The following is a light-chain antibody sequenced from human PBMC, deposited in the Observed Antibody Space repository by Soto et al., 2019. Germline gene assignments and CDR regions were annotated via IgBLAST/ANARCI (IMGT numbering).Light chain of an antibody. CDR2: GAS. CDR1: QSVSSSY. V-gene: IGKV3-15*01. J-gene: IGKJ1*01. CDR3: QQSNYWPWT. Sequence: IVLTRSPGTLSLSPGDPASLSCGTSQSVSSSYLAWYQQRPGQAPRLLIYGASTRATGIPARFSGSGSGTEFTLTINSLQSEDFAVYYCQQSNYWPWTFGQGTKVDIK.